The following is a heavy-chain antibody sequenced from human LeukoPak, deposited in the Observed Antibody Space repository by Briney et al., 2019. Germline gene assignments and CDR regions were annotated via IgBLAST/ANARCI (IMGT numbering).Heavy chain of an antibody. V-gene: IGHV3-11*05. J-gene: IGHJ6*02. CDR1: GFTFSDYY. D-gene: IGHD3-10*01. CDR2: ISSSSSYT. Sequence: GGSLRLSCAASGFTFSDYYMSWIRQAPGKGLEWVSYISSSSSYTHYADSVKGQFTISRDNAKNSLYLQMNSLRAEDTAVYYCARDWDYYGSGSAGGMDVWGQGTTVTVPS. CDR3: ARDWDYYGSGSAGGMDV.